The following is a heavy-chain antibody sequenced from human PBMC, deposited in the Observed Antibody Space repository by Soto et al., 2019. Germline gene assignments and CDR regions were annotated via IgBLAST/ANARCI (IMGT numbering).Heavy chain of an antibody. CDR2: FDPEDGGT. J-gene: IGHJ6*02. D-gene: IGHD1-1*01. V-gene: IGHV1-24*01. CDR3: ARARGGTKYYYYYYGMDV. CDR1: GYTLTELS. Sequence: ASVKVSCKVSGYTLTELSMHWVRQAPGKGLEWMGGFDPEDGGTNYAQKFQGWVTMTRDTSISTAYMELSRLRSDDTAVYYCARARGGTKYYYYYYGMDVWGQGTTVTVSS.